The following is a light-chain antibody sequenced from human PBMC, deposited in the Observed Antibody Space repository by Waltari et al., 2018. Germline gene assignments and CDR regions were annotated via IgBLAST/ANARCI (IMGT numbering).Light chain of an antibody. CDR2: EVS. V-gene: IGLV2-14*01. J-gene: IGLJ2*01. Sequence: QSALTQPASVSGSPGPSITIPCTGTSSDVGGYNFVSWYQQHPGKAPKLMIYEVSNRPPGLSNRFSGSKSGNTASLTISGLQAEDEADYYCSSYTFTSTPVVFGGGTKVTVL. CDR1: SSDVGGYNF. CDR3: SSYTFTSTPVV.